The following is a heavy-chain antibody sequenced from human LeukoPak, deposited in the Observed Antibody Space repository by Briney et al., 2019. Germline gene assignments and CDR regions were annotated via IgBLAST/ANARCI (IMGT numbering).Heavy chain of an antibody. Sequence: GGSLRLSCAASGFSFSNYGFHWVRQAPGKGLDWVSAISYDGKNIHYADSVKGRFTISRDNSRNTVYLQMNSLRVEDTAVHYCAKTYSRESGYDFFFHYWGQGTRVTVSS. V-gene: IGHV3-33*06. CDR1: GFSFSNYG. D-gene: IGHD5-12*01. CDR2: ISYDGKNI. J-gene: IGHJ4*02. CDR3: AKTYSRESGYDFFFHY.